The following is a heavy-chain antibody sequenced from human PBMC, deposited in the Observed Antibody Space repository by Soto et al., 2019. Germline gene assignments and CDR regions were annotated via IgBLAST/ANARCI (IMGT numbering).Heavy chain of an antibody. CDR3: ARVKCSTGCSPNWFDP. CDR1: GFTFTNYA. Sequence: EVQLLESGGGLVQPGGSLRLSCAASGFTFTNYAMSWVRQAPGKGLEWVSTISGGVGANTFYADSVKGRFTISSDNSKNTLNLQMNSLRAEDTAVYYCARVKCSTGCSPNWFDPWGQGTLLTVSS. D-gene: IGHD2-2*01. V-gene: IGHV3-23*01. CDR2: ISGGVGANT. J-gene: IGHJ5*02.